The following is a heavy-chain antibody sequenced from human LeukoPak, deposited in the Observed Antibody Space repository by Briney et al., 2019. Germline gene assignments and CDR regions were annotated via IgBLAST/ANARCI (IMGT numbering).Heavy chain of an antibody. CDR2: IWYDGSNE. D-gene: IGHD2-21*01. CDR3: ARALWPYYFDY. V-gene: IGHV3-33*01. J-gene: IGHJ4*02. CDR1: GFTFSSYG. Sequence: PGGSLRLSCAASGFTFSSYGMHWVRQAPGKGLERVAIIWYDGSNEYYADSVKGRFTISRDNSKNTLYLQMNSLRAEDTAVYYCARALWPYYFDYWGQGTLVTVSS.